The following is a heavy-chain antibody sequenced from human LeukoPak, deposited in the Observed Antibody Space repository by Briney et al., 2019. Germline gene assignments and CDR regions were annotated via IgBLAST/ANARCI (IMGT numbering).Heavy chain of an antibody. V-gene: IGHV1-8*01. CDR3: ARGEGGYYQAY. D-gene: IGHD1-26*01. J-gene: IGHJ4*02. CDR1: GYTFTSYD. CDR2: MHPSGNT. Sequence: ASVKVSCKASGYTFTSYDINWVRQATGQGLEWMGWMHPSGNTGYAQNFQGRATMTRNTSISTAYMELSSLRSEDTAVYYCARGEGGYYQAYWGQGALVTVSS.